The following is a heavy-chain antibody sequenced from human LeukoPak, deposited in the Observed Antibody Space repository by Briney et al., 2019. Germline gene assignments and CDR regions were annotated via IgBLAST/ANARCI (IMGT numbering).Heavy chain of an antibody. CDR2: INPNSGGT. V-gene: IGHV1-2*06. D-gene: IGHD3-3*01. CDR1: GYTFTGYY. CDR3: ARVQDFWSGYYTWYYYYYMDV. J-gene: IGHJ6*03. Sequence: ASVKVSCKASGYTFTGYYMHWVRQAPGQGLEWMGRINPNSGGTNYAQKFQGRVTMTTDTSTSTAYMELRSLRSDDTAVYYCARVQDFWSGYYTWYYYYYMDVWGKGTTVTVSS.